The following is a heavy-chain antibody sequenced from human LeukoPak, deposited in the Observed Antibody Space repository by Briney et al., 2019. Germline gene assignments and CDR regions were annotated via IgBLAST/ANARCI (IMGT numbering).Heavy chain of an antibody. CDR2: IYYSGST. V-gene: IGHV4-59*01. Sequence: KSSETLSLTCTVSGGSISSYYWSWIRQPPGKGLEWIGYIYYSGSTNYNPSLKSRVTISVDTSKNQFSLKLSSVTAADTAVYYCARGTGGDYVWGSYRSLYYYYMDVWGKGTTVTVSS. J-gene: IGHJ6*03. CDR1: GGSISSYY. CDR3: ARGTGGDYVWGSYRSLYYYYMDV. D-gene: IGHD3-16*02.